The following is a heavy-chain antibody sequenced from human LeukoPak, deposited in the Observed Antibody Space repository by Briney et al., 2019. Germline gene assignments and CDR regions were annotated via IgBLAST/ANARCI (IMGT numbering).Heavy chain of an antibody. D-gene: IGHD3-10*01. V-gene: IGHV3-30*04. J-gene: IGHJ4*02. CDR3: ARGPPYYYGSGSVYYY. CDR1: GFTFSSYA. Sequence: GGSLRLSCAASGFTFSSYAMHWVRQAPGKGLEWVAVTSYDGSNKYYADSVKGRFTISRDNAKNTLYLQMNSLRAEDTAVYYCARGPPYYYGSGSVYYYWGQGTLVTVSS. CDR2: TSYDGSNK.